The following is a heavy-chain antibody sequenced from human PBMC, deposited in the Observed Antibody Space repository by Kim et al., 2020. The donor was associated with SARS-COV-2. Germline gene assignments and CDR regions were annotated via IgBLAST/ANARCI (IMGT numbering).Heavy chain of an antibody. CDR3: ARVAYNWNYDSQLDY. Sequence: DSVKGRLTIARDNAKNSLYLQMNSLGDEDTAVYYCARVAYNWNYDSQLDYWGQGTLVTVSS. D-gene: IGHD1-7*01. J-gene: IGHJ4*02. V-gene: IGHV3-48*02.